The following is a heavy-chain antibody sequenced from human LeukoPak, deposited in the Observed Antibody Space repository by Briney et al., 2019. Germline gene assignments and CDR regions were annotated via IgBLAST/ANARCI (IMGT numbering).Heavy chain of an antibody. CDR3: ARAQYSSSSLYPFDY. CDR2: ISAYNGNT. CDR1: GYTFTSYG. V-gene: IGHV1-18*01. J-gene: IGHJ4*02. D-gene: IGHD6-6*01. Sequence: GASVKVSCKASGYTFTSYGISWVRQAPGQGLEWMGWISAYNGNTNYAQKLQGRVTMTTDTSTSTAYMELRSLRSDDPAVYYCARAQYSSSSLYPFDYWGQGTLVTVSS.